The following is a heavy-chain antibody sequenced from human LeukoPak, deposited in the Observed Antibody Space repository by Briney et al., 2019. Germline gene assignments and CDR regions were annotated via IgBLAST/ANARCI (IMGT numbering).Heavy chain of an antibody. V-gene: IGHV3-74*01. D-gene: IGHD2-21*01. CDR1: GFTFSSDW. Sequence: PGGSLRLSCAASGFTFSSDWMHWVRQVPGEWLVWVSRIDTDASATTYADSVKGRFTISRDNAKNTLWLQVNSLRAVDTAVYYCAVVRGGGLRAFDVWGQGRVAADSS. CDR3: AVVRGGGLRAFDV. CDR2: IDTDASAT. J-gene: IGHJ3*01.